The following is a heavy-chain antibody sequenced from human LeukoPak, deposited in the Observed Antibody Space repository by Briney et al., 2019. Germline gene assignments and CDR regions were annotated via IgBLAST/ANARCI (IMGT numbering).Heavy chain of an antibody. CDR1: GGSFSGYY. CDR2: INHSGST. J-gene: IGHJ4*02. D-gene: IGHD3-22*01. CDR3: ARGIPFLMRGGGYYYSY. V-gene: IGHV4-34*01. Sequence: SETLSLTCAVYGGSFSGYYWSWIRQPPGKGLEWIGEINHSGSTNYNPSLKSRVTISVDTSKNQFSPKLSSVTAADTAVYYCARGIPFLMRGGGYYYSYWGQGTLVTVSS.